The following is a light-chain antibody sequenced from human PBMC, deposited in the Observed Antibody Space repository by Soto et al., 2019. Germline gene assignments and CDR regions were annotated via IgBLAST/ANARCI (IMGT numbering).Light chain of an antibody. V-gene: IGKV3D-15*01. CDR3: QQYNNWPLT. CDR1: QSVSSN. J-gene: IGKJ4*01. CDR2: DAS. Sequence: EIVLTQSPATLSVSPGERATLSCRASQSVSSNLAWYQQKPGQPPRLLIYDASTRATGIPARFSGSQSGTEFTLTISSLLSEDFAVYSCQQYNNWPLTFGGGTKVDI.